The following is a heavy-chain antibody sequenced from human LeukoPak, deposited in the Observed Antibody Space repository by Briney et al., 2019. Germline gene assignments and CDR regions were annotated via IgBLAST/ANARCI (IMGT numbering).Heavy chain of an antibody. CDR1: GFTFSSYA. D-gene: IGHD3-10*01. CDR2: ISYDGSNK. J-gene: IGHJ6*03. Sequence: GGSLRLSCAASGFTFSSYAMHWVRQAPGKGLEWVAVISYDGSNKYYADSVKGRFTISRDNSKNTLYLQMNSLRAEDTAVYYCAKSYGSGIYYYYYYMDVWGKGTTVTVSS. V-gene: IGHV3-30-3*02. CDR3: AKSYGSGIYYYYYYMDV.